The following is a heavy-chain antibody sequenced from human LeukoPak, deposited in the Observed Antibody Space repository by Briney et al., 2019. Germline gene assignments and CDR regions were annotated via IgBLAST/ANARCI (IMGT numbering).Heavy chain of an antibody. CDR3: AGGRLVATSKAVAIDY. J-gene: IGHJ4*02. CDR2: INERGSST. CDR1: GFTFSNSW. V-gene: IGHV3-74*01. Sequence: EPGGSLRLSCAASGFTFSNSWLHWVRQAPGKGLVWVSRINERGSSTSYADSVKGRFTISRDNAKNTLYLQMNNLRADDTAVCYCAGGRLVATSKAVAIDYWGQGTLVTVSS. D-gene: IGHD5-12*01.